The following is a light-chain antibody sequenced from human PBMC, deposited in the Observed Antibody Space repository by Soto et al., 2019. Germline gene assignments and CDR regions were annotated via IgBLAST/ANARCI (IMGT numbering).Light chain of an antibody. J-gene: IGKJ5*01. CDR2: LGS. CDR3: LQALQTPPT. CDR1: QSLLHRNGNND. Sequence: DIVMTQSPLSLPVTPGEPASISCRSSQSLLHRNGNNDLNWYLQKPEQSPQLLIYLGSTRASGVPDRFSGNGSGTDFTLKISRVEAEDVGVYYCLQALQTPPTFGQGTRLEIK. V-gene: IGKV2-28*01.